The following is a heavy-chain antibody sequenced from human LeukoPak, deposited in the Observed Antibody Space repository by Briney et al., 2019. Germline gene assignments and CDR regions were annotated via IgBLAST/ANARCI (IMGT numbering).Heavy chain of an antibody. CDR3: ARRVGAAEYFDY. CDR1: DGSISSSSYY. V-gene: IGHV4-39*01. J-gene: IGHJ4*02. Sequence: PSETLSLTCTVSDGSISSSSYYWGWIRQPPGTGLDWIGSINYSGSTYYNPSLKSRVTISVDTSRNQFSLKLSSVTAADTALYYCARRVGAAEYFDYWGQGTLVTVSS. CDR2: INYSGST. D-gene: IGHD1-26*01.